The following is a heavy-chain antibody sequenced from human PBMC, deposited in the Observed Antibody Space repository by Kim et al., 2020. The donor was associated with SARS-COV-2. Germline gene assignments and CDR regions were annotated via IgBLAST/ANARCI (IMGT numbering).Heavy chain of an antibody. V-gene: IGHV1-69*13. CDR1: GGTFSSYA. J-gene: IGHJ5*02. CDR2: IIPIFGTA. Sequence: SVKVSCKASGGTFSSYAISWVRQAPGQGLEWMGGIIPIFGTANYAQKFQGRVTITADESTSTAYMELSSLRSEDTAVYYCAREISERDYYDSSGYHGWFDPWGQGTLVTVSS. D-gene: IGHD3-22*01. CDR3: AREISERDYYDSSGYHGWFDP.